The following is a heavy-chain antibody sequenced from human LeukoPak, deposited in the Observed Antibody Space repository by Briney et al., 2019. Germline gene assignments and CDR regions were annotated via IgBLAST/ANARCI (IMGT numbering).Heavy chain of an antibody. J-gene: IGHJ4*02. D-gene: IGHD3-16*02. Sequence: PSETLSLTCTLSRDSTRSDYYWGWTRQPPGRGLEWIDTIYHSGITYYNPSLKSRVSTSVDTSTNRFSLKLSSVIATDTAVYYCARYDVWGTYRAFDYWGQGTLVTVSS. CDR2: IYHSGIT. CDR1: RDSTRSDYY. CDR3: ARYDVWGTYRAFDY. V-gene: IGHV4-38-2*02.